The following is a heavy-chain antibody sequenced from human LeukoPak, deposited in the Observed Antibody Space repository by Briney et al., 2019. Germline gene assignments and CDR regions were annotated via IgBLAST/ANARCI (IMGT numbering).Heavy chain of an antibody. Sequence: ASVKVSCKASGYTFTSYYMHWVRQAPGQGLEWMGIINPSGGSTSYAQKFQGRVTMTRDTSTSTVYMELSSLRSEDTAVYYCARDRLLMYSGYDLADYWGQGTLVTVSS. CDR2: INPSGGST. J-gene: IGHJ4*02. CDR3: ARDRLLMYSGYDLADY. V-gene: IGHV1-46*01. CDR1: GYTFTSYY. D-gene: IGHD5-12*01.